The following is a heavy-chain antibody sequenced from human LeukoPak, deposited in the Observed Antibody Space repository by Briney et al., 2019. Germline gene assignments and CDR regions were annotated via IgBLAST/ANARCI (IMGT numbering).Heavy chain of an antibody. CDR2: IYYSGST. CDR1: GGSISSDY. J-gene: IGHJ4*02. Sequence: KSSETLSLTCTVSGGSISSDYWSWIRQPPGKGLEWIGYIYYSGSTNYNPSLKSRVTISVDTSKNQFSLKLSSVTDADTAVYYCVRQHKDSEYYSGLDSWGPGTLVTVSS. D-gene: IGHD2/OR15-2a*01. CDR3: VRQHKDSEYYSGLDS. V-gene: IGHV4-59*01.